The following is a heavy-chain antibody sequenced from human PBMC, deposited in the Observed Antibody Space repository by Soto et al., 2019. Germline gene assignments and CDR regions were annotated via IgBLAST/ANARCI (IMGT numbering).Heavy chain of an antibody. CDR3: DRYLSGGSLHGQAYYYGMAV. V-gene: IGHV4-30-2*01. CDR2: IYHRST. D-gene: IGHD2-15*01. CDR1: GGSISSGGYS. Sequence: QLQLQESGSGLVKPSQTLSLTCAVSGGSISSGGYSWSWIRQPPGKGLEWIGYIYHRSTYYSPSLKTRVTVSVDRSKNQFSLNLSSVTAADTAVYYCDRYLSGGSLHGQAYYYGMAVWGQGTTVTVSS. J-gene: IGHJ6*02.